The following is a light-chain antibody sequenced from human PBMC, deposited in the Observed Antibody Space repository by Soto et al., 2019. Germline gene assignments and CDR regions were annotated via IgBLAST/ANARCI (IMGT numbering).Light chain of an antibody. CDR3: MQCRKTLLT. CDR2: LGS. V-gene: IGKV2-28*01. CDR1: QSLLHSNGHNF. Sequence: DIVMTQSPLSLPVTPGESASISCRSSQSLLHSNGHNFLDWFVQKPGQSPQLLIYLGSYRASGGPDRFSGSGSGTHFTLRISRVEAEDVGVYYCMQCRKTLLTFGGGTKV. J-gene: IGKJ4*01.